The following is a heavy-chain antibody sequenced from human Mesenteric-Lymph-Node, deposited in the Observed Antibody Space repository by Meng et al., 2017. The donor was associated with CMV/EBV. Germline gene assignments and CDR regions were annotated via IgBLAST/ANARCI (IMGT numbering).Heavy chain of an antibody. V-gene: IGHV7-4-1*02. J-gene: IGHJ5*01. CDR1: YTFTAYG. CDR3: ARGKLLWFGESVDWFDS. Sequence: YTFTAYGLSWVRQAPGQGLEWMGWINTKTGEPTYAQGFTGRFVFSLDTSVSTSFLHISGLKHEDTAIYFCARGKLLWFGESVDWFDSWGHGTLVTVSS. D-gene: IGHD3-10*01. CDR2: INTKTGEP.